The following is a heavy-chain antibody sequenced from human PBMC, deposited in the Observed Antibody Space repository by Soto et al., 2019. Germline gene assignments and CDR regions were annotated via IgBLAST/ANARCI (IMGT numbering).Heavy chain of an antibody. CDR1: GFTFDDYA. V-gene: IGHV3-43D*03. J-gene: IGHJ4*02. CDR3: AKAAAGTPGFDY. Sequence: GGSLRLSCAASGFTFDDYAMHWVRQAPGKGLEWVSLISWDGGSTYYADSVKGRFTISRDNSKNSLYLQMNSLRAEDTALYYCAKAAAGTPGFDYWGQGTLVTVSS. D-gene: IGHD6-13*01. CDR2: ISWDGGST.